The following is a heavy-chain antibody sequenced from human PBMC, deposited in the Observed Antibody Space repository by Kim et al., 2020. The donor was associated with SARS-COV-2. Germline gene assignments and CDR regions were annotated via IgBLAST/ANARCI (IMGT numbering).Heavy chain of an antibody. CDR2: IWYDGSNK. D-gene: IGHD5-12*01. Sequence: GGSLRLSCAASGFTFSSYGMHWVRQAPGKGLEWVAVIWYDGSNKYYADSVKGRFTISRDNSKNTLYLQMNSLRAEDTAVYYCARAGGKWLAGYAFDIWGPGTMVTVSS. CDR1: GFTFSSYG. J-gene: IGHJ3*02. CDR3: ARAGGKWLAGYAFDI. V-gene: IGHV3-33*01.